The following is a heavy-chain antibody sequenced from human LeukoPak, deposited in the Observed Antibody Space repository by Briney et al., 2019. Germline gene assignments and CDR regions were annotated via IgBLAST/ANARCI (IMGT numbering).Heavy chain of an antibody. CDR1: AASLTTSYSD. CDR2: IDYSWST. CDR3: ARLHYYDSSGYYYRFDY. V-gene: IGHV4-39*01. Sequence: PSEIRSPTCTVSAASLTTSYSDWGWSRQHPVRGLEGIALIDYSWSTYDHPSLKSRVTKSVDTSKNQFSLKLSSVTAADTAVYYCARLHYYDSSGYYYRFDYWGQGTLVTVSS. D-gene: IGHD3-22*01. J-gene: IGHJ4*02.